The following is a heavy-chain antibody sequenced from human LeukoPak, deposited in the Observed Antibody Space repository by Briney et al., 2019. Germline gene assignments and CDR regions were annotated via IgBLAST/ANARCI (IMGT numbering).Heavy chain of an antibody. Sequence: SETLSLTCTVSGGSISSYYWSWIRQPPGKGLEWIGYIHDSGRNNYNPSLKSRVTISLDTSKNQFSLRLSSVTAADTAVYYCARKYSGYGRWIDHWGQGTLVTVS. CDR1: GGSISSYY. D-gene: IGHD5-12*01. CDR3: ARKYSGYGRWIDH. J-gene: IGHJ4*02. V-gene: IGHV4-59*01. CDR2: IHDSGRN.